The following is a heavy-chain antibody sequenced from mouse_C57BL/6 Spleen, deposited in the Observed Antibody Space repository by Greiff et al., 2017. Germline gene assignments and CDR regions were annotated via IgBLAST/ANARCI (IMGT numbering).Heavy chain of an antibody. CDR1: GYSFTSYY. D-gene: IGHD1-2*01. CDR2: IYPGSGNT. V-gene: IGHV1-66*01. CDR3: ARSALDSFYAMDY. J-gene: IGHJ4*01. Sequence: QVQLQQSGPELVKPGASVKISCKASGYSFTSYYIHWVKQRPGQGLEWIGWIYPGSGNTKYNEKFKGKATLTADTSSSTAYMQLSSLTSEDSAVYYCARSALDSFYAMDYWGQGTSVTVSS.